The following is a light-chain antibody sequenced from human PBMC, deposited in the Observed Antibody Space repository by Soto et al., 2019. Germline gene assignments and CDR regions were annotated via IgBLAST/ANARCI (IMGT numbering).Light chain of an antibody. CDR1: QSVSSN. V-gene: IGKV3-15*01. CDR3: QQYNNWPPWT. J-gene: IGKJ1*01. Sequence: EGVMTQYPTTLSAAPGERAHLSCRASQSVSSNLAWYQQKPGQAPRLLIYGASTRATGIPARFSGSGSGTEFTLTISSLQSEDFAVYYCQQYNNWPPWTSGQGAKVAIK. CDR2: GAS.